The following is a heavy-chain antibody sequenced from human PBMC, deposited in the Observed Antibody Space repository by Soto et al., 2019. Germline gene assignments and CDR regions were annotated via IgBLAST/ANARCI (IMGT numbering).Heavy chain of an antibody. Sequence: QVQLMESGGGLVKPGGSLRLSCAASGFTFSDYYMAWIRQAPGKGLEWVSYIRHSGDTIYYADSVKGRFTISRDNTQNSLYLQMNSLRAEDTALYYCARAMASYDAFDIWGQGTMVTVSS. CDR1: GFTFSDYY. V-gene: IGHV3-11*01. CDR3: ARAMASYDAFDI. J-gene: IGHJ3*02. D-gene: IGHD1-26*01. CDR2: IRHSGDTI.